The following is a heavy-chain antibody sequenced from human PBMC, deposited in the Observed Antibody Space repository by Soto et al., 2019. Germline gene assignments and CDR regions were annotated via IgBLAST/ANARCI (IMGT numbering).Heavy chain of an antibody. J-gene: IGHJ6*02. Sequence: PGGSPRPPFSASGFSLSSYLEHLVRPAPGKGVVCVSRINNDESSASYADSVKGRFTISRDNAKNTLYLQMNSLRAEDTAVYYCAKDLAAMVEIPYYYYYGMDVWGQGTTVTVSS. V-gene: IGHV3-74*01. CDR1: GFSLSSYL. CDR3: AKDLAAMVEIPYYYYYGMDV. CDR2: INNDESSA. D-gene: IGHD5-18*01.